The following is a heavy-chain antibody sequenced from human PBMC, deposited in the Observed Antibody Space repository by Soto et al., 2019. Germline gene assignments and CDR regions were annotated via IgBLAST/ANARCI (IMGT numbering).Heavy chain of an antibody. CDR2: ISAYNGNT. D-gene: IGHD3-10*01. CDR3: ARETPIWFGNPWFDP. CDR1: GYTFTSYG. V-gene: IGHV1-18*01. J-gene: IGHJ5*02. Sequence: ASVKVSCKASGYTFTSYGISWVRQAPGQGLEWMGWISAYNGNTNYAQKLQGRVTTTTDTSTSTAYMELRSLRSDDTAVYYCARETPIWFGNPWFDPWGQGTLVTVSS.